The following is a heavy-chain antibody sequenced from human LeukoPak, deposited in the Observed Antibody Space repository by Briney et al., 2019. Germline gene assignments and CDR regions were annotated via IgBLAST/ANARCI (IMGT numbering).Heavy chain of an antibody. CDR1: GGSISSHY. V-gene: IGHV4-59*08. CDR2: IYYSGST. J-gene: IGHJ4*02. CDR3: AATIAAAGTEYFDY. D-gene: IGHD6-13*01. Sequence: SETLSLTCTVFGGSISSHYWSWIRQPPGKGLEWIGYIYYSGSTNYNPSLKSRVTISVDTSKNQFSLKLSSVTAADTAVYYCAATIAAAGTEYFDYWGQGTLVTVSS.